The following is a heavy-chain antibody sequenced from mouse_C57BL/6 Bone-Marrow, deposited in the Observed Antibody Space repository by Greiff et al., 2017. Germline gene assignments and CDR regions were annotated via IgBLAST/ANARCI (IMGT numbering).Heavy chain of an antibody. CDR1: GYAFTNYL. J-gene: IGHJ1*03. CDR2: INPGSGGT. D-gene: IGHD2-2*01. CDR3: ARWLQWYFDV. V-gene: IGHV1-54*01. Sequence: VQLQESGAELVRPGTSVKVSCKASGYAFTNYLIEWVKQRPGQGLEWIGVINPGSGGTNYNEKFKGKATLTADKSSSTAYMQLSSLTSEGSAVYFCARWLQWYFDVWGTGTTVTVSS.